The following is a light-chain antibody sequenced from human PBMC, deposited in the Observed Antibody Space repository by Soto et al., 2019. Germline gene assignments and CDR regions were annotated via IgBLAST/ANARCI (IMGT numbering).Light chain of an antibody. J-gene: IGKJ4*01. CDR3: QQYYNTPLT. CDR1: KSVFYSSNNKNY. Sequence: EIAVTQAPASVSGSSGERATMDCNSSKSVFYSSNNKNYLAWYQQKPRQPPKLLIYWASTRESGVPDRFSGSGSGTDFTLTISSLQAEDVAVYYCQQYYNTPLTFVGASKV. CDR2: WAS. V-gene: IGKV4-1*01.